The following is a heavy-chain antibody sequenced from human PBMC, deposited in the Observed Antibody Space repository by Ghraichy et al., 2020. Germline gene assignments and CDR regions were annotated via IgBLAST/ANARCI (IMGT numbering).Heavy chain of an antibody. CDR3: ARLPGSFDY. D-gene: IGHD2-2*01. CDR2: INHSGST. CDR1: GGSFSDYY. J-gene: IGHJ4*02. Sequence: SETLSLTCAVYGGSFSDYYWSWIRQPPGKGLEWIGEINHSGSTNYNPSLKSRVTISVDTSKNQFSLKLSSVTAADTAVYYCARLPGSFDYWGQGTLVTVSS. V-gene: IGHV4-34*01.